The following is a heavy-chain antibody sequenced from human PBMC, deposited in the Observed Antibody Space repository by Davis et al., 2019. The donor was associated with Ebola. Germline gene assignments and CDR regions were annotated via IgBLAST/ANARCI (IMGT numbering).Heavy chain of an antibody. CDR2: IWYDGSNK. CDR1: GFTFSSYA. D-gene: IGHD5/OR15-5a*01. J-gene: IGHJ4*02. Sequence: LSLTCAASGFTFSSYAMHWVRQAPGKGLEWVAVIWYDGSNKYYADSVKGRFTISRDNSKNTLYLQMNSLRAEDTAVYYCARIESITGDSHYWGQGTLVTVSS. V-gene: IGHV3-33*08. CDR3: ARIESITGDSHY.